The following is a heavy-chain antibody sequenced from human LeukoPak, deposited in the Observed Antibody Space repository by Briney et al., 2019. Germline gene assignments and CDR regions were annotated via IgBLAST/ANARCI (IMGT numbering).Heavy chain of an antibody. V-gene: IGHV1-46*01. J-gene: IGHJ4*02. CDR3: ARDERAADYSADY. D-gene: IGHD4-11*01. Sequence: ASVKVSCKASGYTFTSYYMHWVRQAPGQGLEWLGIINPSGGSTSYAQKFQGRVTMTRDTSTSTVYMELSSLRSEDTAVYCCARDERAADYSADYWGQGTLVTVSS. CDR2: INPSGGST. CDR1: GYTFTSYY.